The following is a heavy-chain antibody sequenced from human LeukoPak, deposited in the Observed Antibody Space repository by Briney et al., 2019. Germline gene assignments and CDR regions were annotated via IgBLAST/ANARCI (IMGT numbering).Heavy chain of an antibody. V-gene: IGHV4-31*03. CDR2: IYNSGNT. CDR3: ARERLLRYDY. J-gene: IGHJ4*02. D-gene: IGHD2-21*01. Sequence: PSRTLSLTCTVSGDSISSGVYSWSWIRQHPGKGLEFIGYIYNSGNTYYNPSLKRRLFISVDTSKNQFSLKLSSVTAADTALYFCARERLLRYDYWGQGTLVTVSS. CDR1: GDSISSGVYS.